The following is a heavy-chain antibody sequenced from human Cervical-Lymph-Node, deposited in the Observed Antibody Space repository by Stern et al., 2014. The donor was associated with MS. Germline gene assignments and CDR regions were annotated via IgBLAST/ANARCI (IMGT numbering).Heavy chain of an antibody. Sequence: VQLVESGAEVKRPGASVKVSCEASGYTFINYYIHWVRQAPGQGLEWMGRFNPSDGSANYAQKFQVRVTMTRDTSTSTVYMELSSLRSEDTAVYYCAKVGTSEVGDYYYYGMDVWGQGTTVTVSS. V-gene: IGHV1-46*01. CDR3: AKVGTSEVGDYYYYGMDV. CDR1: GYTFINYY. D-gene: IGHD1-1*01. J-gene: IGHJ6*02. CDR2: FNPSDGSA.